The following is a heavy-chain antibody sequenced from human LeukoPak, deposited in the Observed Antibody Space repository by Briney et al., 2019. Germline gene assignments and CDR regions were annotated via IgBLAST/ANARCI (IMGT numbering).Heavy chain of an antibody. Sequence: AGGSLRLSCAASGFTFSSCAMSWVRQAPGKGLEWVSSVGGSSSSIYYADSVKGRFTISRDNAKNSLYLQMNSLRAEDTAVYYCAREVGEAFDIWGQGTMVTVSS. CDR2: VGGSSSSI. CDR1: GFTFSSCA. V-gene: IGHV3-21*01. D-gene: IGHD3-16*01. J-gene: IGHJ3*02. CDR3: AREVGEAFDI.